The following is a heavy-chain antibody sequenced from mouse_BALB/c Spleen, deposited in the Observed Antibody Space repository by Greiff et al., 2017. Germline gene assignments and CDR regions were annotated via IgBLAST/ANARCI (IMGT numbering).Heavy chain of an antibody. Sequence: VQLQQPGAELVRPGASVKLSCKASGYTFTSYWINWVKQRPGQGLEWIGNIYPSDSYTNYNQKFKDKATLTVDKSSSTAYMQLSSPTSEDSAVYYCARMSAMDYWGQGTSVTVSS. CDR3: ARMSAMDY. J-gene: IGHJ4*01. CDR2: IYPSDSYT. CDR1: GYTFTSYW. V-gene: IGHV1-69*02.